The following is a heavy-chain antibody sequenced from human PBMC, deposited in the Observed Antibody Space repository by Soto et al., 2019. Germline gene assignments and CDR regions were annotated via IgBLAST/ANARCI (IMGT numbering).Heavy chain of an antibody. J-gene: IGHJ4*02. CDR3: AREKYSSNWYTVYFDY. CDR2: IKQYGSEK. V-gene: IGHV3-7*01. D-gene: IGHD6-13*01. CDR1: GFTFSSYW. Sequence: GGSLRLSCAASGFTFSSYWMSWVRQSPGKGLEWVANIKQYGSEKYYVDSVKGRFTISRDNAKSSLYLQMNSLRAEDTAVYYCAREKYSSNWYTVYFDYWGQGNLVTVSS.